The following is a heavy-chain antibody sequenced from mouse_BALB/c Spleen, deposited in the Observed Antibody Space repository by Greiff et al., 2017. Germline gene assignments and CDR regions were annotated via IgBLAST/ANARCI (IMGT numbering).Heavy chain of an antibody. CDR1: GFTFSSFG. Sequence: EVKLMESGGGLVQPGGSRTLSCAASGFTFSSFGMHWVRQAPEKGLEWVAYISSGSSTIYYADTVKGRFTISRDNTKNTLFLQMTSLRSEDTAMYYCSRGDYGPDAMDYWGQGTSVTVSS. CDR2: ISSGSSTI. J-gene: IGHJ4*01. CDR3: SRGDYGPDAMDY. D-gene: IGHD2-4*01. V-gene: IGHV5-17*02.